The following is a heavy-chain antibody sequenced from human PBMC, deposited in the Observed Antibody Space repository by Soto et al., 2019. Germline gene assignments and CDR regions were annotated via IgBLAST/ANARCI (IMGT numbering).Heavy chain of an antibody. CDR2: IWYDGSNK. Sequence: QVPLVESGGGVVQPGRSLRLSCAASGFTFSSYGMHWVRQAPGKGLEWVAVIWYDGSNKYYADSVKGRFTISRDNSKNTLYMQMNSMRDEDTAVYYCARTGTIAVAGLDYWGQGTLVTVSS. V-gene: IGHV3-33*01. J-gene: IGHJ4*02. CDR3: ARTGTIAVAGLDY. D-gene: IGHD6-19*01. CDR1: GFTFSSYG.